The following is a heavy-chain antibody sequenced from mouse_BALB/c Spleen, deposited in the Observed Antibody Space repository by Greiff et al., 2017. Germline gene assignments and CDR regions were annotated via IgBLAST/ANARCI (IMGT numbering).Heavy chain of an antibody. J-gene: IGHJ4*01. V-gene: IGHV5-9-3*01. CDR3: ARGGITSAMDY. CDR1: GFTFSSYA. D-gene: IGHD2-4*01. CDR2: ISSGGSYT. Sequence: EVHLVESGGGLVKPGGSLKLSCAASGFTFSSYAMSWVRQTPEKRLEWVATISSGGSYTYYPDSVKGRFTISRDNAKNTLYLQMSSLRSEDTAMYYCARGGITSAMDYWGQGTSGTVSS.